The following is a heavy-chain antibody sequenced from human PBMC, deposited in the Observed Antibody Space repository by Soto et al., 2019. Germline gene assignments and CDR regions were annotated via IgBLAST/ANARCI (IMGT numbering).Heavy chain of an antibody. Sequence: GSLRLSCAASGFTFSSYSMNWVRQAPGKGLEWVSSISSSSSYIYYADSVKGRFTISRDNAKNSLYLQMNSLRAEDTAVYYCARDGYSGSYPGAFDIWGQGTMVTVSS. CDR1: GFTFSSYS. D-gene: IGHD1-26*01. CDR3: ARDGYSGSYPGAFDI. J-gene: IGHJ3*02. CDR2: ISSSSSYI. V-gene: IGHV3-21*01.